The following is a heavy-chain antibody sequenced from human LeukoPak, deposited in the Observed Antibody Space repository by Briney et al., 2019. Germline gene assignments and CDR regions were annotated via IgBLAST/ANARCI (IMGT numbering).Heavy chain of an antibody. CDR3: ARDSSSFPNYFDF. V-gene: IGHV3-53*01. CDR2: IYSSGST. J-gene: IGHJ4*02. D-gene: IGHD3-3*02. CDR1: GFTVTSTY. Sequence: PRRSLRLSSAASGFTVTSTYMSSVRQAPRQGLEWVSLIYSSGSTFYADSVQGRFTISRDNSKNTLYLQMNSLRAEDTAMYYCARDSSSFPNYFDFWGQGTLVTVSS.